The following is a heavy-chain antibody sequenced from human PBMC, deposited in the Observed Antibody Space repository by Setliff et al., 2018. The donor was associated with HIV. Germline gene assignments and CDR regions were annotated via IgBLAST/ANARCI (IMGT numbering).Heavy chain of an antibody. D-gene: IGHD4-4*01. CDR2: IDHSGNT. CDR3: ARSVMTTTKSFHY. CDR1: GCSISSDYW. Sequence: SETLSLTCTVSGCSISSDYWWGGMRQPPGKGLEWIGSIDHSGNTYYNPSLKSRVIISVDMSKNQFSLKLSSVTAADTAVVYCARSVMTTTKSFHYRGPGTLVTVSS. V-gene: IGHV4-38-2*02. J-gene: IGHJ4*01.